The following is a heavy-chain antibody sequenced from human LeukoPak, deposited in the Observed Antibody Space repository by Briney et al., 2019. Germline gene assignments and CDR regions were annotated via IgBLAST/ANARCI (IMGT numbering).Heavy chain of an antibody. CDR1: GFTFSSYA. D-gene: IGHD3-3*01. V-gene: IGHV3-23*01. CDR3: AKAPTPGYYDVWSGYSPYYYGMDV. J-gene: IGHJ6*02. Sequence: PGGSLRLSCAASGFTFSSYAMSWVRQPPGKGLEWVSAISGSGGSTYYADSVKGRFTISRDNSKNTLYLQMNSLRAEDTAVYYCAKAPTPGYYDVWSGYSPYYYGMDVWGQGTTVTVSS. CDR2: ISGSGGST.